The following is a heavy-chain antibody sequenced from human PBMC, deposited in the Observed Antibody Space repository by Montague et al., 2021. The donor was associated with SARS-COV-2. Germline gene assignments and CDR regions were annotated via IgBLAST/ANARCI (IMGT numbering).Heavy chain of an antibody. J-gene: IGHJ6*02. Sequence: SLRLSCAASGFTFSDYAMTWVRQAPGKGLEWVSIIFTGDSTTYSADSVKGRFTISRDNSKNTLYLQMNRLRAEDTAVYYCAKDQDNWFRESGLGGSGMDVWGQGTTVTVSS. CDR2: IFTGDSTT. V-gene: IGHV3-23*03. D-gene: IGHD3-10*01. CDR3: AKDQDNWFRESGLGGSGMDV. CDR1: GFTFSDYA.